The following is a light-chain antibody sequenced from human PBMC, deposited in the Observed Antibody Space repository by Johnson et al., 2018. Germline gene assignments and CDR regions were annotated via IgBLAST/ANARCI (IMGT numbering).Light chain of an antibody. CDR2: ENN. V-gene: IGLV1-51*02. Sequence: QSVLTQPPSVSAAPGQKVTISCSGSSSNIGNNYVSWYQQLPGTAPKLLIYENNKRPSGIPDRFSGSKSGTSATLGITGLQTGAEADYYCGTGDSSLRAGKFFGTGTKGPVL. CDR3: GTGDSSLRAGKF. CDR1: SSNIGNNY. J-gene: IGLJ1*01.